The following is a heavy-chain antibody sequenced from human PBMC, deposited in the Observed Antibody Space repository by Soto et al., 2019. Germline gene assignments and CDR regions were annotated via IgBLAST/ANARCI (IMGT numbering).Heavy chain of an antibody. D-gene: IGHD1-26*01. V-gene: IGHV3-48*02. CDR2: ISSSGDAI. CDR3: ARHHGGSTWFVGVYYFFGIAV. CDR1: GFIFSDYT. J-gene: IGHJ6*02. Sequence: EVQLVESGGDLVQPGGSLRLSCAASGFIFSDYTMTWVRQAPGRGLECVSHISSSGDAIFYAESVKGRFTVSRDNAKNSLYLQMKSLRDDDTSVYFCARHHGGSTWFVGVYYFFGIAVWGQGNAVTVSS.